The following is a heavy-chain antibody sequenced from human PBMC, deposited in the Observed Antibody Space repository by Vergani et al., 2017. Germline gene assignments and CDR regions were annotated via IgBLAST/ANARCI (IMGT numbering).Heavy chain of an antibody. J-gene: IGHJ4*01. V-gene: IGHV3-66*02. Sequence: EVQLLESGGVLSLRLSCAASGASGFTSSNCAVSWVRQAPGKGLEWVSVIKSDGRTSYAESVRGRFTISRDTSRNAVYLQMNILRVEDTGVYYCTRSECSGTTCYGHYFDLWGHGILVTVSS. CDR2: IKSDGRT. CDR1: GFTSSNCA. CDR3: TRSECSGTTCYGHYFDL. D-gene: IGHD2-15*01.